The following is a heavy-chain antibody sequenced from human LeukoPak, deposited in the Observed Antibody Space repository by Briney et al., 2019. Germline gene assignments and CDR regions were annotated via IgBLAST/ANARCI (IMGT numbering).Heavy chain of an antibody. CDR2: ISGSGGST. Sequence: GGSLRLSCAASGFTFSSYAMSWVRQAPGKGLEWVSAISGSGGSTSYADSVKGRFTISRDNTKNTLYLQMNSLRAEDTAMYYCATSRTFDYWGQGTLVTVSS. CDR1: GFTFSSYA. CDR3: ATSRTFDY. V-gene: IGHV3-23*01. D-gene: IGHD1-1*01. J-gene: IGHJ4*02.